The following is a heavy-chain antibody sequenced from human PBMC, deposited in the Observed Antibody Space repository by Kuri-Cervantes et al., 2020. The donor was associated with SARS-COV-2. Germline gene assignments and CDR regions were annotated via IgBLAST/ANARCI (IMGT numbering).Heavy chain of an antibody. CDR2: ISAYNGNT. V-gene: IGHV1-18*01. D-gene: IGHD2-2*01. J-gene: IGHJ3*02. Sequence: ASVKVSCKASGYTFTSYGISWVRQAPGQGLEWMGWISAYNGNTNYAQKLQGRVTMTTDTSTSTAYMELWSLRSDDTAVYYCAVPAAMHSYTAHAFDIWGQGTMVTVSS. CDR1: GYTFTSYG. CDR3: AVPAAMHSYTAHAFDI.